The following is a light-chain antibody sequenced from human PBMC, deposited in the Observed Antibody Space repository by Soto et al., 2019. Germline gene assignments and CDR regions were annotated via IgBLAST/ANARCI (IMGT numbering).Light chain of an antibody. CDR3: QQYNNWPRT. CDR1: QSVSSN. Sequence: EIVRTQSPATLSVSPGERATLSCRASQSVSSNLAWYQQNTGQAPRLLIYGASTRATGIPARFSGSGSGTEFPLTISSLQSEDFAVDYCQQYNNWPRTFGQGTQVEIK. V-gene: IGKV3-15*01. CDR2: GAS. J-gene: IGKJ1*01.